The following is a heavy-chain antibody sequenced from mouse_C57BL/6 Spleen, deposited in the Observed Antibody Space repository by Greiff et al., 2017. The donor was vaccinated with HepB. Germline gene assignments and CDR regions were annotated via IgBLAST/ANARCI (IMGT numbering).Heavy chain of an antibody. Sequence: EVQGVESGAELVKPGASVKLSCTASGFNIKDYYMHWVKQRTEQGLAWIGRIDPEDGETKYAPKFQGKATITADTSSNTAYLQLSSLTSEDTAVYYCARGYGVVEDYFDYWGQGTTLTVSS. CDR1: GFNIKDYY. CDR2: IDPEDGET. J-gene: IGHJ2*01. CDR3: ARGYGVVEDYFDY. V-gene: IGHV14-2*01. D-gene: IGHD1-1*01.